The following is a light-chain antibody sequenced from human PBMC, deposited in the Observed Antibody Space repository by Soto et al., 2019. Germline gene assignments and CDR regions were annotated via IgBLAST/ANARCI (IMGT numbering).Light chain of an antibody. CDR2: GAS. J-gene: IGKJ1*01. V-gene: IGKV3-15*01. Sequence: EVVLTQSPGTLSLSPGERATLSCRASQSFSSHLAWYQQKSGQAPRRLIYGASTRATGIPARFSGSGSGTEFTLTISSLQSEDFAVYYCQHYNDWPQTFGLGTKVDI. CDR1: QSFSSH. CDR3: QHYNDWPQT.